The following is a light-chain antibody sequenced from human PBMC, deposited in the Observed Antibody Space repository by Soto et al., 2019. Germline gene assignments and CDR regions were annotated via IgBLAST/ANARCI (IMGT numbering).Light chain of an antibody. Sequence: QSALTQPPSVSGSPGQSVTISCTGTSSDVGSYNRVSWYQQPPGTAPKLMIYKVSNRPSGVPDRFSGSKSGNTASLTISGLQAEDEADYYCSSYTSTSTYVFGTGTKLTVL. CDR2: KVS. J-gene: IGLJ1*01. CDR3: SSYTSTSTYV. CDR1: SSDVGSYNR. V-gene: IGLV2-18*02.